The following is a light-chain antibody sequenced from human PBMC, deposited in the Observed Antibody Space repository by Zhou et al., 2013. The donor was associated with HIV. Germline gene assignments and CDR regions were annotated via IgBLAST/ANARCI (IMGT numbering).Light chain of an antibody. CDR1: QSVSSY. V-gene: IGKV3-11*01. Sequence: EIVLTQSPATLSLSPGERATLSCRASQSVSSYLAWYQQKPGQAPRLLIYDASNRATGIPARFSGSGSGTDFTLTISSLEPEDFAVYYCRRDVVQPGRLTFGGGTKVEIK. CDR3: RRDVVQPGRLT. CDR2: DAS. J-gene: IGKJ4*01.